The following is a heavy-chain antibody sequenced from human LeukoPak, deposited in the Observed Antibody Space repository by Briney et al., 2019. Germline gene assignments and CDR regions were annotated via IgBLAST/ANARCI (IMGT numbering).Heavy chain of an antibody. V-gene: IGHV3-30*04. CDR1: GFTFSSYA. CDR3: GKTPAPVFGSKHYFDY. Sequence: PGGSLRLSCAASGFTFSSYAMHWVRQAPGKGLEWVAVISYDGSNKYYADSVKGRFTISRDNSKNTLYLQMNSLRAEDTAVYYCGKTPAPVFGSKHYFDYWGQGTLVTVSS. CDR2: ISYDGSNK. D-gene: IGHD3-3*01. J-gene: IGHJ4*02.